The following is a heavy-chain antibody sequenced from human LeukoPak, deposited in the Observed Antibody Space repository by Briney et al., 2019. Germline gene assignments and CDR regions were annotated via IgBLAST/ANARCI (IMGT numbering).Heavy chain of an antibody. V-gene: IGHV4-38-2*02. J-gene: IGHJ6*03. Sequence: SETLSLTCTVSGYSISSGYYWAWIRQPPGKGLEWIGSIFHTGSTYHNPSLKSRVTISVDTSKNQFSLKLNSVTAADTAVYYCARDGLNTMVRGKIHYYYMDVWGKGTTVTISS. CDR3: ARDGLNTMVRGKIHYYYMDV. CDR2: IFHTGST. CDR1: GYSISSGYY. D-gene: IGHD3-10*01.